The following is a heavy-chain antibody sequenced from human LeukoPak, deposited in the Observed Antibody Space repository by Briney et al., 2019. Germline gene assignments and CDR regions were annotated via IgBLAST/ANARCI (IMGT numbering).Heavy chain of an antibody. D-gene: IGHD3-10*01. J-gene: IGHJ6*03. Sequence: SETLSLTCTVSGGSISSYYWSWIRQPPGKGLEWIGYIYYSGSTNYNPSLKSRVTISVDTSKNQFSLKLSSVTAADTAVYYCARNRPFLYMVRGVMGFNYYYMDVWGKGTTVTVSS. CDR3: ARNRPFLYMVRGVMGFNYYYMDV. CDR1: GGSISSYY. CDR2: IYYSGST. V-gene: IGHV4-59*01.